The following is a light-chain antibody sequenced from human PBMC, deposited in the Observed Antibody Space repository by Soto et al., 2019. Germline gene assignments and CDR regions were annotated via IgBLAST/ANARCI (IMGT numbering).Light chain of an antibody. CDR1: QSLLHSNGYNY. V-gene: IGKV2-28*01. CDR3: QQYHTWPIT. J-gene: IGKJ4*01. CDR2: LGS. Sequence: ETVMTQSPLSLPVTPGEPASISCRSSQSLLHSNGYNYLDWYLQKPGQSPQLLIYLGSNRASGVPDRFSGSGSGTDFIRKISRVEAEDVGVYCCQQYHTWPITFGGGTKVDIK.